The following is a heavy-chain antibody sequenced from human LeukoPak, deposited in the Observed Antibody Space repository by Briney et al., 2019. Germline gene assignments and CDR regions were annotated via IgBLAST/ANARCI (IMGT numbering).Heavy chain of an antibody. Sequence: SETLSLTCTVSGDSISSYYWSWIRQPRGKGLEWIGYIYTSGSTNYNPSLKSRVTISVDTSKNQFSLKLSSVTAADTAVYYCARSSSWYGWFDPWGQGTLVTVSS. CDR1: GDSISSYY. CDR3: ARSSSWYGWFDP. CDR2: IYTSGST. V-gene: IGHV4-4*09. D-gene: IGHD6-13*01. J-gene: IGHJ5*02.